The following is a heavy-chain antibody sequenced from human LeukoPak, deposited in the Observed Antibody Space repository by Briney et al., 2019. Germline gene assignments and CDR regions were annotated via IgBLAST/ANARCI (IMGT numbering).Heavy chain of an antibody. Sequence: PGGSLRLSCAASGFTFSSYSMNWVRQAPGKGLEWVSYISSSSSTIYYADSVKGRFTISRDNAKNSLYLQMNSLRAEDTAVYYCERDKPSRYDFWSGYYTFDYWGQGTLVTVSS. CDR3: ERDKPSRYDFWSGYYTFDY. CDR1: GFTFSSYS. J-gene: IGHJ4*02. D-gene: IGHD3-3*01. CDR2: ISSSSSTI. V-gene: IGHV3-48*01.